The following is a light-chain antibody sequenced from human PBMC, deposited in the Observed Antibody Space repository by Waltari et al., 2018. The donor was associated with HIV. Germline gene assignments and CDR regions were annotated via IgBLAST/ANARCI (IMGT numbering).Light chain of an antibody. CDR3: QQYYSTPPYS. CDR1: QGVLYSSNNKNY. Sequence: DIVLTQSPDSLAASLGERAPLNCKSIQGVLYSSNNKNYLAWYQQKPGQPPKLPIYWAATRESGVPDRFSGSGSGTDFTLTISSLQAEDVAVYYCQQYYSTPPYSFGQGTKLEIK. CDR2: WAA. V-gene: IGKV4-1*01. J-gene: IGKJ2*03.